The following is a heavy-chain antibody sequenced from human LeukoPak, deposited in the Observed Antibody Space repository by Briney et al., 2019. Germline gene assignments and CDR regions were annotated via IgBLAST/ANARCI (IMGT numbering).Heavy chain of an antibody. CDR1: GFTFSDHW. V-gene: IGHV3-74*01. D-gene: IGHD3-10*01. CDR2: INPDGKTT. J-gene: IGHJ6*02. Sequence: GGSLRLSCAVSGFTFSDHWMHWVRQAPGKGLVWVSRINPDGKTTTYADSVQGRFNISRDNAKNTLYLQMNSLTAEDTDVYYCVSLGVTKSSYNYYGMDVWGQGTTVTVSS. CDR3: VSLGVTKSSYNYYGMDV.